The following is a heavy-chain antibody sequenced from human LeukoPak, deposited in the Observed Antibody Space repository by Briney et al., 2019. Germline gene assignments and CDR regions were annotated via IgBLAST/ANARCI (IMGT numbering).Heavy chain of an antibody. V-gene: IGHV5-51*01. Sequence: GESLKISCKASGYTFNNYWIGWVRQVPGRGLEWMGMRYPDGSASTYHPSFEGRVAISADQSVTTAYLEWNSLKASDTALYYCVRQGLQSGTYPAYWGPGTLVTVSS. CDR1: GYTFNNYW. CDR2: RYPDGSAS. CDR3: VRQGLQSGTYPAY. D-gene: IGHD1-26*01. J-gene: IGHJ4*02.